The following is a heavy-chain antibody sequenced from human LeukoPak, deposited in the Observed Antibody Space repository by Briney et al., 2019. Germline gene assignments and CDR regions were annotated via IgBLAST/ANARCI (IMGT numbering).Heavy chain of an antibody. CDR2: ISYDGSNK. J-gene: IGHJ4*02. V-gene: IGHV3-30*01. Sequence: GGSLRLSCAASGFTFSSYAMHWVRQAPGKGLEWVAVISYDGSNKYYADSVKGRFTISRDNSKNTLYLQMNSLRAEDTAVYYCARLRFAGQLEHYIDYWGQGTLVTVSS. CDR1: GFTFSSYA. CDR3: ARLRFAGQLEHYIDY. D-gene: IGHD6-13*01.